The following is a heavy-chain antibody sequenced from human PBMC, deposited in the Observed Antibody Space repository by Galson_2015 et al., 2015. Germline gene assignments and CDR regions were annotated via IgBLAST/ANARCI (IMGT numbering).Heavy chain of an antibody. CDR3: AREASNDYYDSGGYYHSQGSFDY. V-gene: IGHV4-59*01. J-gene: IGHJ4*02. Sequence: SETLSLTCTVSGGSISSYYWSWIRQPPGKGLEWIGYIYSSGSTNYNPSLKSRVTISVDTSKNQFSLKLSSVTAADTAVYYCAREASNDYYDSGGYYHSQGSFDYWGQGTLVTVSS. CDR1: GGSISSYY. CDR2: IYSSGST. D-gene: IGHD3-22*01.